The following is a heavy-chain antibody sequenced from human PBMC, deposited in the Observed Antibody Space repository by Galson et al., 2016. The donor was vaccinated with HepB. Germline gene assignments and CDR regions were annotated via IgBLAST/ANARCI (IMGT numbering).Heavy chain of an antibody. V-gene: IGHV5-51*01. CDR1: GYNFNIYW. D-gene: IGHD3-3*01. CDR3: ARVFWPPHRDRYYYGMDV. Sequence: QSGAEAKQPGESLKISCKTSGYNFNIYWIAWVRQMPGTGPEWMGIIYPGDSATRSSPTFPGQVTISADKSTSTAYLQWSSLKASDTAMFYCARVFWPPHRDRYYYGMDVWGQGTTVTVSS. J-gene: IGHJ6*02. CDR2: IYPGDSAT.